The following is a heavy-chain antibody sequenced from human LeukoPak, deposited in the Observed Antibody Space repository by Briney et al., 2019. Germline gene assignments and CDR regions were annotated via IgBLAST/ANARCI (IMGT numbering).Heavy chain of an antibody. V-gene: IGHV1-46*01. D-gene: IGHD6-19*01. J-gene: IGHJ4*02. CDR2: INPSGGYT. CDR3: ARDSMGIAVAGYFDY. Sequence: ASVKVSCKASGYTFTSYYMHWVRQAPGQGLEWMGIINPSGGYTSYAQNFQGRVTMTRDTSTSTVYMELSSLRFEDTAVYYCARDSMGIAVAGYFDYWGQGTLVTVSS. CDR1: GYTFTSYY.